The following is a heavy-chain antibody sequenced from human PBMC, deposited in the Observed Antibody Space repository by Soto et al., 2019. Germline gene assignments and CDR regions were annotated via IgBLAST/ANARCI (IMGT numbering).Heavy chain of an antibody. CDR2: IYNSEST. D-gene: IGHD3-9*01. CDR3: ARHRGPVVTQGYFDV. CDR1: GDSITSSSYY. J-gene: IGHJ4*02. V-gene: IGHV4-39*01. Sequence: SETLSLTCTVTGDSITSSSYYWGWIRQPPGKRLEWIGSIYNSESTYNNPSLRSRVSISIDTSKDQFSLKLRSVTAADTALYFCARHRGPVVTQGYFDVWGQGSLVTVSS.